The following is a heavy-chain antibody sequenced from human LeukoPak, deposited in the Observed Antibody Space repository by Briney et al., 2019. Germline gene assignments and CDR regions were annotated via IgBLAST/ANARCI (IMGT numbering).Heavy chain of an antibody. D-gene: IGHD3-10*01. CDR2: IYSGGST. J-gene: IGHJ4*02. V-gene: IGHV3-66*01. CDR3: ARSGFSYFFDY. CDR1: GFTVSSNY. Sequence: GGSLRLSCAASGFTVSSNYMSWVRQAPGKGLEWVSVIYSGGSTYYADSVKGRFTISRDNSKNTLYLQMNSLRAEDTAVYYCARSGFSYFFDYWGQGTLSPSPQ.